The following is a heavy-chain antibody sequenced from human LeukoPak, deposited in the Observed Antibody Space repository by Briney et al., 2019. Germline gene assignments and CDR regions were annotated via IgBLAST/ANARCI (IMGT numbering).Heavy chain of an antibody. J-gene: IGHJ4*02. CDR1: GFTFSTYW. V-gene: IGHV3-33*08. CDR2: IWYDGSNK. CDR3: ARDLHDFEKNWGLGGY. Sequence: GGSLRLSCSASGFTFSTYWMTWVRQAPGKGLEWVAVIWYDGSNKYYADSVKGRFTISRDNSKNTLYLQMNSLRAEDTAVYYCARDLHDFEKNWGLGGYWGQGTLVTVSS. D-gene: IGHD7-27*01.